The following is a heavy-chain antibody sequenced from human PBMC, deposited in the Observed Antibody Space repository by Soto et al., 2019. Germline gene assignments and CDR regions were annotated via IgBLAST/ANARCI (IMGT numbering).Heavy chain of an antibody. CDR1: GGSISSSNW. CDR2: IYHSGST. CDR3: ARSLHVSEGFGELIPFDY. J-gene: IGHJ4*02. Sequence: QVQLQESGPGLVKPSGTLSLTCAVSGGSISSSNWWSWVRQPPGKGLEWIGEIYHSGSTNYNPSLKSRGPISVDKSKNQFALKLSSVTAADTAVYYCARSLHVSEGFGELIPFDYWGQGTLVTVSS. V-gene: IGHV4-4*02. D-gene: IGHD3-10*01.